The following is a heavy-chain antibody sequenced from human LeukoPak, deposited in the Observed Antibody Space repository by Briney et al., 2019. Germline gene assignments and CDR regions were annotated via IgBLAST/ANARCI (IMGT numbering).Heavy chain of an antibody. CDR2: ISSSSSYI. D-gene: IGHD3-3*01. CDR1: GFTFDDYA. Sequence: GGSLRLSCAASGFTFDDYAMHWVRQAPGKGLEWVSSISSSSSYIYYADSVKGRFTISRDNAKNSLYLQMNSLRAEDTAVYYCARNYDFWSGFTVYYYYYYYMDVWGKGTTVTVSS. V-gene: IGHV3-21*01. J-gene: IGHJ6*03. CDR3: ARNYDFWSGFTVYYYYYYYMDV.